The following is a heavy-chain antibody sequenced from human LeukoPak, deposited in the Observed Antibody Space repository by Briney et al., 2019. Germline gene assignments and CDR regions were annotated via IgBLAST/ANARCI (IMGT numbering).Heavy chain of an antibody. CDR3: ASLEASGSYFDY. CDR2: IRYDGSNK. V-gene: IGHV3-30*02. CDR1: GFTFSSYG. D-gene: IGHD1-26*01. Sequence: PGGSLRLSCAASGFTFSSYGMHWVRQAPGKGLEWVAFIRYDGSNKYYADSVKGRFTISRDNSKNTLYLQMNSLRAEDTAVYYCASLEASGSYFDYWGQGTLVTVSS. J-gene: IGHJ4*02.